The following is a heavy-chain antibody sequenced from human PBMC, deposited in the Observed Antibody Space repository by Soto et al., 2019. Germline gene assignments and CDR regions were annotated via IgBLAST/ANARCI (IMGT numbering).Heavy chain of an antibody. V-gene: IGHV4-34*01. CDR3: ARDRVAVRAFDI. J-gene: IGHJ3*02. Sequence: QVQLQQWGAGLLKPSETLSLTCAVYGGSFSGYYWSWIRQPPGKGLEWIGEINHSGSTNYNPSLKSRVTISVDKSKNQFSLKLSSVTAADTAVYYCARDRVAVRAFDIWGQGTMVTVSS. CDR1: GGSFSGYY. CDR2: INHSGST. D-gene: IGHD2-15*01.